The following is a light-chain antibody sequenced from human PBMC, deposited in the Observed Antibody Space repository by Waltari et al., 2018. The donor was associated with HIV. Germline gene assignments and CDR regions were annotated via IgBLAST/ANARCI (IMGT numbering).Light chain of an antibody. CDR1: SSDVGGYNY. CDR2: DVS. Sequence: QSALTQPASVSGSPGQSITISCTGTSSDVGGYNYVSWYQQHPGKAPKLMIYDVSKRPSGVSNRCSGSKSGNTASLTISGLQAEDEADYYCSSYTSSSTFIGGGTKLTVL. V-gene: IGLV2-14*01. J-gene: IGLJ2*01. CDR3: SSYTSSSTF.